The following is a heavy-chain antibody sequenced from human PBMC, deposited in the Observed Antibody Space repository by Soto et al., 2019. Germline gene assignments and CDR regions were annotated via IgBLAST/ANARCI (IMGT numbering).Heavy chain of an antibody. D-gene: IGHD2-2*02. J-gene: IGHJ6*02. Sequence: SVKVSCKXSGGTFSSYAISWVRQAPGQGLEWMGGIIPIFGTANYAQKFQGRVTITADESTSTAYMELSSLRSEDTAVYYCARASIQAAIPVSYYYGMDAWGQGTTVTVSS. CDR2: IIPIFGTA. V-gene: IGHV1-69*13. CDR3: ARASIQAAIPVSYYYGMDA. CDR1: GGTFSSYA.